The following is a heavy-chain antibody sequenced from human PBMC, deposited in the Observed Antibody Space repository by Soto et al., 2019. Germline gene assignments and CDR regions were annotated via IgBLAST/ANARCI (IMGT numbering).Heavy chain of an antibody. D-gene: IGHD6-19*01. CDR1: GFTFSNYA. CDR2: ISFDGSTK. J-gene: IGHJ6*02. V-gene: IGHV3-30-3*01. CDR3: ARRAVPGHYYYYYYSLDV. Sequence: PGGSLRLSCSASGFTFSNYAMHWVRQSPGRGLEWLALISFDGSTKYHADSVTGRFTISRDNSKKTLFLQMNSLRPEDTAVYYYARRAVPGHYYYYYYSLDVWGQGTTVTVSS.